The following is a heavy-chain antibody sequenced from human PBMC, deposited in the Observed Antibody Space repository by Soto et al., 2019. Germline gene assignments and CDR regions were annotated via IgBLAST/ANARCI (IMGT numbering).Heavy chain of an antibody. D-gene: IGHD3-10*01. Sequence: QVQLVQSGAEVKKPGASVKVSCKASGYTFTSYAMHWVRRAPGQRLEWMGWINAGNGNTKYSQKFQGRVTITRDTSASTAYMELSSLRSEDTAVYYCARDRRITMVRGVISYFDYWGQGTLVTVSS. CDR1: GYTFTSYA. J-gene: IGHJ4*02. CDR3: ARDRRITMVRGVISYFDY. V-gene: IGHV1-3*01. CDR2: INAGNGNT.